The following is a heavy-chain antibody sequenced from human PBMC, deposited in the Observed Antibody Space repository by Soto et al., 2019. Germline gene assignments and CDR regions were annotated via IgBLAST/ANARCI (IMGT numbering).Heavy chain of an antibody. CDR2: FNPTGDTA. CDR3: ARGGRIVDTGIGYYYYHAMDV. V-gene: IGHV1-46*02. D-gene: IGHD5-18*01. J-gene: IGHJ6*02. CDR1: GGTVNNYV. Sequence: ASVKVSCKVSGGTVNNYVVNWVRQAPGQGLEWMGIFNPTGDTASYAQKLQGRVTMTRDTSTGTAYMELGSLRSEDTAVYYCARGGRIVDTGIGYYYYHAMDVWGQGTTVTVSS.